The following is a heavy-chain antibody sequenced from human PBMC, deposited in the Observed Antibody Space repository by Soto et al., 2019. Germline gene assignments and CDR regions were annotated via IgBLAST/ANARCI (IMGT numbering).Heavy chain of an antibody. CDR2: IYGGGTT. Sequence: EVQLVESGGGLIQPGGSLRLSCAASGFTVSSKYMTWIRQAPGKGLEWVSVIYGGGTTYYADSVKGRFTISRDNSKNTLYLQMNSLRAEDPVVYYCVQTTGWPGFDFWGQGTLVTVSS. D-gene: IGHD6-19*01. V-gene: IGHV3-53*01. CDR1: GFTVSSKY. J-gene: IGHJ4*02. CDR3: VQTTGWPGFDF.